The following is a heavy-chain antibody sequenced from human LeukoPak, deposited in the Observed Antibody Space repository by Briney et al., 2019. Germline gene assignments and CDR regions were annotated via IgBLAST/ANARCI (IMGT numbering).Heavy chain of an antibody. D-gene: IGHD1/OR15-1a*01. Sequence: GGSLRLSCAASGFTFSIYPMHWVRQAPGKGLEYVSAINNKGGYAYYAHSVKGRFTISRDNSKNTLYLQMGSLRAEDMAVYYCARFRENNTPSSGMDVWGQGTTVTVSS. CDR3: ARFRENNTPSSGMDV. CDR2: INNKGGYA. V-gene: IGHV3-64*01. J-gene: IGHJ6*02. CDR1: GFTFSIYP.